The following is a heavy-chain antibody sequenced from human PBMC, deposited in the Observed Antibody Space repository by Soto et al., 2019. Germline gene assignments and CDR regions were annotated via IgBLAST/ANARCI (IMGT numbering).Heavy chain of an antibody. D-gene: IGHD3-16*01. J-gene: IGHJ4*02. CDR1: GYTFTNYG. Sequence: QVQLVQSGAEVKKPGASVTVSCEASGYTFTNYGISWVRQAPGHGLEWMGWISGYNGKTYYAQKFKGRVTMTRATSTTAADMELRGLISDDTAVYYCGRGEFDYWGQGPLVTVSA. CDR3: GRGEFDY. CDR2: ISGYNGKT. V-gene: IGHV1-18*01.